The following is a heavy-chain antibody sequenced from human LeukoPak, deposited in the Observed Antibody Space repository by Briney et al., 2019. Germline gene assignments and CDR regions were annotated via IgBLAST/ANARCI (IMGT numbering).Heavy chain of an antibody. CDR2: MNPNSGNT. CDR1: GYTFTSYD. CDR3: ARTMVRGVSSFRWFDP. Sequence: ASVKVSCKASGYTFTSYDINWVRQATGQGLEWMGWMNPNSGNTGYAQKFQGRVTITRNTSISTAYMELSSLRSEDTAVYYCARTMVRGVSSFRWFDPWGQGTLVTVSS. J-gene: IGHJ5*02. V-gene: IGHV1-8*03. D-gene: IGHD3-10*01.